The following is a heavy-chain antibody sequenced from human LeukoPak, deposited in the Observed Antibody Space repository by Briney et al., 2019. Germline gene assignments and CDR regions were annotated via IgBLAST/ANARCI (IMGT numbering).Heavy chain of an antibody. CDR1: DGSISSGGYY. V-gene: IGHV4-30-2*01. CDR2: IYHSGST. J-gene: IGHJ5*02. Sequence: SQTLSLTCTVSDGSISSGGYYWSWIRQPPGKGLEWIGYIYHSGSTYYNPSLKSRVTISVDRSKNQFSLKLSSVTAADTAVYYCARGGGRQYYYGSSHLDPWGQGTLVTVSS. CDR3: ARGGGRQYYYGSSHLDP. D-gene: IGHD3-10*01.